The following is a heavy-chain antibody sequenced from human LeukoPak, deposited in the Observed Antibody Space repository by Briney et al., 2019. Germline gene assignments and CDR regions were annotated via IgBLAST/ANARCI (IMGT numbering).Heavy chain of an antibody. D-gene: IGHD3-16*02. V-gene: IGHV1-46*01. CDR3: ARGSSYDYVWGSYRYGGEFDY. CDR2: INPSGGST. Sequence: GASVKVSCKASGYTFTSYYMHWVRQAPGQGLEWMGIINPSGGSTSYAQKFQGRVTITRNTSISTAYMELSSLRSEDTAVYYCARGSSYDYVWGSYRYGGEFDYWGQGTLVTVSS. J-gene: IGHJ4*02. CDR1: GYTFTSYY.